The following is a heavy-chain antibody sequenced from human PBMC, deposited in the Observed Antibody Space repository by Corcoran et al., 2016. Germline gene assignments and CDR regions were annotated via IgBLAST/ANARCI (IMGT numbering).Heavy chain of an antibody. CDR1: GYTFTSYG. J-gene: IGHJ4*02. CDR3: ARASSGWHQAFDY. CDR2: ISAYNGNT. D-gene: IGHD6-19*01. V-gene: IGHV1-18*01. Sequence: QAQLVESGAEVKKRGAAVKVACRAPGYTFTSYGISWVGQAPGRGLEWMGGISAYNGNTNYAQMLQGRVTMTTETSTSTAYMELRSRRSDDTAVYYCARASSGWHQAFDYWGQGTLVTVSS.